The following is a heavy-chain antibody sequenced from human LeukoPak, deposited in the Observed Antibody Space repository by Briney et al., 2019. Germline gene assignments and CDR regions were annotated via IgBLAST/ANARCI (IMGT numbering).Heavy chain of an antibody. CDR2: ISAYNGNT. J-gene: IGHJ5*02. Sequence: GASVKVSCKASGYTFTSYGISWVRQAPGQGLEWMGWISAYNGNTNYAQKLQGRVTMTTDTSTSTAYMELRSLRSDDTAVYYCARTYDILTGPRWFDPWGQGTLVTVSS. V-gene: IGHV1-18*01. CDR1: GYTFTSYG. CDR3: ARTYDILTGPRWFDP. D-gene: IGHD3-9*01.